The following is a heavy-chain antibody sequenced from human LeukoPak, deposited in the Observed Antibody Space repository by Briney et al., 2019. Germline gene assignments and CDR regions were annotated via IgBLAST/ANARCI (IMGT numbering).Heavy chain of an antibody. V-gene: IGHV4-39*01. CDR1: GGSISSSSYY. CDR2: IYYSGST. CDR3: ARVQRGPRAGAFDI. J-gene: IGHJ3*02. D-gene: IGHD2-2*01. Sequence: SETLSLTYTVSGGSISSSSYYWGWIRQPPGKGLEWIGSIYYSGSTYYNPSLKSRVTISVDTSKNQFSLKLSSVTAADTAVYYCARVQRGPRAGAFDIWGQGTMVTVSS.